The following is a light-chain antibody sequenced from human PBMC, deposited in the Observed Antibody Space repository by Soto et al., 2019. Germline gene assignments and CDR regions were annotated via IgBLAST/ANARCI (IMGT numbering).Light chain of an antibody. V-gene: IGLV2-14*01. CDR3: SSYTSSRTLLYV. J-gene: IGLJ1*01. CDR1: SSDVGGYQY. CDR2: EVS. Sequence: QSALTQPASVSGSPGQSVTISCTGSSSDVGGYQYVSWYQQHPGKAPKLIIYEVSNRPSGVSNRFSGSKSGNTASLTISGLQAEDEADYYCSSYTSSRTLLYVFETGTKLTVL.